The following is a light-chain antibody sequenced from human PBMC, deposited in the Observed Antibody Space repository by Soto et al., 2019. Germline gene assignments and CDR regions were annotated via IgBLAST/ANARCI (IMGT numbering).Light chain of an antibody. CDR1: QSISSW. CDR2: DAS. CDR3: QQYNSYWT. V-gene: IGKV1-5*01. Sequence: DIQMTQSPSTLSASVGDRVTITCRASQSISSWLAWYQQKPGKAPKLLTYDASSLESGVPSRFSGGGSGTEFTLTISSLQPDDFATYYCQQYNSYWTFGQGTKVEIK. J-gene: IGKJ1*01.